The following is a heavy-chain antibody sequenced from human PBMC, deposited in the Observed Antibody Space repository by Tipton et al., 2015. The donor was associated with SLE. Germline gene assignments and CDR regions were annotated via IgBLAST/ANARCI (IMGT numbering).Heavy chain of an antibody. CDR1: GGSISSSNW. CDR2: IYHSGST. Sequence: TLSLTCTVSGGSISSSNWWSWVRQPPGKGLEWIGEIYHSGSTNYNPSLKSRVTISVDTSKNQFSLKLSSVTAADTDVYYCAKSRKQQLVPPDVWGQGTKVKVYS. CDR3: AKSRKQQLVPPDV. J-gene: IGHJ6*02. D-gene: IGHD6-13*01. V-gene: IGHV4-4*02.